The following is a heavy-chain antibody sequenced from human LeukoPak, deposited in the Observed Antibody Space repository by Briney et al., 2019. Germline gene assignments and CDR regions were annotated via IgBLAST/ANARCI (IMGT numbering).Heavy chain of an antibody. CDR3: ARESSVVVGFMDV. CDR2: IYYSGTT. J-gene: IGHJ6*03. D-gene: IGHD2-21*01. CDR1: GGSISSYY. Sequence: PSETLSLTCTVSGGSISSYYWSWIRQPPGKGLEWIGYIYYSGTTSYNPSLKSRVTISVDTSKNQFSLNLDSVTAADTAVYYRARESSVVVGFMDVWGKGTTVTVSS. V-gene: IGHV4-59*01.